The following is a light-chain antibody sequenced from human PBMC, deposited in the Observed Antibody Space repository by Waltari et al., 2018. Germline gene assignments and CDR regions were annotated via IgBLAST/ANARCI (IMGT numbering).Light chain of an antibody. CDR1: ESIGKY. CDR2: AAS. CDR3: QQSYTAPYT. J-gene: IGKJ2*01. V-gene: IGKV1-39*01. Sequence: DIQMTQSPSSLSASVGDRITITCRASESIGKYLNWYQQRPGKAPQLVIYAASNLQSGAPSRFSGSGPGTAFTLTISSLRPEDSATYYCQQSYTAPYTFGQGTHLEVK.